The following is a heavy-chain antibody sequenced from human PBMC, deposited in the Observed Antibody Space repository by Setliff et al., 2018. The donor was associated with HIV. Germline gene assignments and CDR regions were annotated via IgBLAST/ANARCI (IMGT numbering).Heavy chain of an antibody. CDR3: ARYTSKVDWFDP. CDR2: INPNGRT. Sequence: SETLSLTCTVSGGSLSNYYWSWLRQPAGKTLEWIGRINPNGRTNYNPSLKSRVTISVDTSKNQFSLKLRSVTASDTAVYYCARYTSKVDWFDPWGPGILVTVSS. D-gene: IGHD2-2*02. V-gene: IGHV4-4*07. CDR1: GGSLSNYY. J-gene: IGHJ5*02.